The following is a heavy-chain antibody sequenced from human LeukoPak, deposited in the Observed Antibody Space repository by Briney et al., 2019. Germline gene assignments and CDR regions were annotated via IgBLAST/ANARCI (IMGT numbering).Heavy chain of an antibody. Sequence: SETLSLTCAVYGGSFSGYYWSWIRQPPGKGLEWIGEINHSGSTNYNPSLKSRVTISVDTSKNQFSLKLSSVTAADTAVYYCARGTHIVVVPAAILFDPWGQGTLVTVSS. CDR1: GGSFSGYY. CDR2: INHSGST. D-gene: IGHD2-2*01. J-gene: IGHJ5*02. CDR3: ARGTHIVVVPAAILFDP. V-gene: IGHV4-34*01.